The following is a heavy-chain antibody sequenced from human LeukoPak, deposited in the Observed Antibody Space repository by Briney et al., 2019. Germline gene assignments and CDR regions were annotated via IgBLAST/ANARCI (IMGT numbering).Heavy chain of an antibody. J-gene: IGHJ4*02. D-gene: IGHD6-13*01. CDR2: ISPTGSTT. CDR1: GFSFSGHW. V-gene: IGHV3-74*01. Sequence: GGSLKLSCAASGFSFSGHWMHWARQLPGKGLVWVSRISPTGSTTSYADSVKGRFTVSRDNAKNTLYLQVNNLRAEDTAVYYCARGPSSNWSGLDFWGQGTLLTVSS. CDR3: ARGPSSNWSGLDF.